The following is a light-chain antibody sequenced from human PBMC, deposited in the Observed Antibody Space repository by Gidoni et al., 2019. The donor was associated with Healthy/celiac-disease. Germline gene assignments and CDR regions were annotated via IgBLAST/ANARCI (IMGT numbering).Light chain of an antibody. CDR1: SSDVGGYNY. CDR3: SSYTSSSTVV. Sequence: QSALTQPASVSGSPGPSITISCTGTSSDVGGYNYVSGYQQHPGKAPKLMIYNVSNRPSGVSNLFSGSKSGNTASLTISGLQAEDEADYYCSSYTSSSTVVFGGGTKLTVL. V-gene: IGLV2-14*03. CDR2: NVS. J-gene: IGLJ2*01.